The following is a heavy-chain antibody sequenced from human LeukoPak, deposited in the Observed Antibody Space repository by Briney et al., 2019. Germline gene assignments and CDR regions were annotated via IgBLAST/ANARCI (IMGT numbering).Heavy chain of an antibody. D-gene: IGHD2-15*01. CDR1: GYTFTSYA. CDR2: INAGNGNT. V-gene: IGHV1-3*01. J-gene: IGHJ4*02. CDR3: ARDLAGLYYFGF. Sequence: ASVKVSCKASGYTFTSYAMHWVRQAPGQRLEWMGWINAGNGNTKYSQKFQGRVTITRDTSASTAYMELSSLRYEDTAVYYCARDLAGLYYFGFWGQGTLVTVSS.